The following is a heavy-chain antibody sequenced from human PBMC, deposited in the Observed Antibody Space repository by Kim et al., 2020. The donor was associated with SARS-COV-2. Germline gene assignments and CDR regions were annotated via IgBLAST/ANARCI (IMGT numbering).Heavy chain of an antibody. CDR3: ARKGGIAVADDN. Sequence: YSTPSLKTRVTISEDTSKNPFSLRLSSVTAADTAVYYCARKGGIAVADDNWGQGTLVTVSS. J-gene: IGHJ4*02. D-gene: IGHD6-19*01. V-gene: IGHV4-39*07.